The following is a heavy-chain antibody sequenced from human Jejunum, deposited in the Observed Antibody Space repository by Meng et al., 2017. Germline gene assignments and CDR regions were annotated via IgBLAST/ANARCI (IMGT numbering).Heavy chain of an antibody. Sequence: EEQMLASGGGLAQPGGSLRLSCAASGFTVSSTYMSWVRQAPGKGPEWVSVLYAGGSTYYADSVKGRFTISRDNSKNTLFLQMNTLRAEDTAVYYCARGQQVDRGDYWGQGTLVTVSS. J-gene: IGHJ4*02. CDR3: ARGQQVDRGDY. V-gene: IGHV3-53*01. D-gene: IGHD6-13*01. CDR2: LYAGGST. CDR1: GFTVSSTY.